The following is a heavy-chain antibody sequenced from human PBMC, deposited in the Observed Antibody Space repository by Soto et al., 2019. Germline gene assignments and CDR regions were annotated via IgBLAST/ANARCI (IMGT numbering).Heavy chain of an antibody. CDR3: ARIGAGGWDIPFAV. J-gene: IGHJ4*02. CDR1: GFTFNSYD. V-gene: IGHV3-48*03. Sequence: EVQLLESGGGLVQPGGSLRLSCAASGFTFNSYDMTWVRQAPGKGLEWVSYISDSGHTIHYADSVKGRFTISRDSADNSLYLQRDSLRAEDTAVYYCARIGAGGWDIPFAVWGQGTLVTVSS. D-gene: IGHD6-19*01. CDR2: ISDSGHTI.